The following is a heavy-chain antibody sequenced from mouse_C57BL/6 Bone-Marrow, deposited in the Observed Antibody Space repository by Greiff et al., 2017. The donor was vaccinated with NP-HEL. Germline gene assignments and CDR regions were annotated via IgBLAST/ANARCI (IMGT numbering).Heavy chain of an antibody. CDR2: ISSGDTT. CDR1: GFTFSNYA. CDR3: ARDSWFAY. Sequence: EVQGVESGGGLVKPGGSLKLSCAVSGFTFSNYAMSWVRQTPEKRLEWVASISSGDTTYYPDSVKGRFTISRDNARNILYLQMSSLRSEDTAMYYCARDSWFAYWGQGTLVTVSA. J-gene: IGHJ3*01. V-gene: IGHV5-6-5*01.